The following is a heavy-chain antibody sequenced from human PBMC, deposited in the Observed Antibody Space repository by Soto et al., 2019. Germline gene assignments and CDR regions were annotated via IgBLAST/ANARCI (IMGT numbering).Heavy chain of an antibody. CDR2: IYHSGST. Sequence: SETLSLTCAVSGGSIISGGYSWILIRQPPGKGLEWIGYIYHSGSTYYNPSLKSRVTTSVDRSKNQFSLKLSSVTAADTAVYYCARVPDRWGQGTLVTVSS. V-gene: IGHV4-30-2*01. D-gene: IGHD2-2*01. CDR3: ARVPDR. CDR1: GGSIISGGYS. J-gene: IGHJ4*01.